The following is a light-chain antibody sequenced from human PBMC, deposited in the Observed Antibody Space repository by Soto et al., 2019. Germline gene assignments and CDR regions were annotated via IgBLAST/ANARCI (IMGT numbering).Light chain of an antibody. V-gene: IGKV1-39*01. CDR1: QSINKN. J-gene: IGKJ1*01. CDR3: QQSYNTPRT. Sequence: DIQMTQSPSSLSASVGDRVTITCRASQSINKNLNWYQQKPGKAPNLLIYTASSLQSGVPSRFSGSGSGTDFTLTISSLQPGDFATYYFQQSYNTPRTFGQGTKVEIK. CDR2: TAS.